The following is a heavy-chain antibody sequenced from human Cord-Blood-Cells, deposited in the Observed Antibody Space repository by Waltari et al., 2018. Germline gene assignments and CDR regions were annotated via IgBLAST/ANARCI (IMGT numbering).Heavy chain of an antibody. J-gene: IGHJ3*02. D-gene: IGHD6-13*01. CDR3: ARDYSQLGDAFDI. V-gene: IGHV3-7*01. CDR2: RKLDGGEK. CDR1: GFTFSRYW. Sequence: EVQLVESGGGLVQPGGSLRLSCAASGFTFSRYWMSWVRRAPGKGLEWVANRKLDGGEKYYVDSVKGRFTIARDNAKNSLYLQMNSLRAEDTAVYYCARDYSQLGDAFDIWGQGTMVTVSS.